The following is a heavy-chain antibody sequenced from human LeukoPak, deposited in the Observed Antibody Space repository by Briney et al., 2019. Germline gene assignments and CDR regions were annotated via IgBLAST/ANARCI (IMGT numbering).Heavy chain of an antibody. CDR3: ARDAIEYDYDGSGYYDY. D-gene: IGHD3-22*01. J-gene: IGHJ4*02. V-gene: IGHV3-30-3*01. CDR1: GFTFSNYA. Sequence: PGGSLRLSCAASGFTFSNYALHWVRQAPGKGLEWVAVISYDESNKYYTDSVRGRFTISRDNSKNTLYLQVNSLTAEDTAVYYCARDAIEYDYDGSGYYDYWGQGTLVTVSS. CDR2: ISYDESNK.